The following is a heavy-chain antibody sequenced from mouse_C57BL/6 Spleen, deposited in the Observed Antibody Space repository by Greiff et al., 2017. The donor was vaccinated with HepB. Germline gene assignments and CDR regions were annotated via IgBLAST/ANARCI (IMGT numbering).Heavy chain of an antibody. J-gene: IGHJ2*01. V-gene: IGHV3-6*01. CDR2: ISYDGSN. D-gene: IGHD2-3*01. CDR1: GYSITSGYY. CDR3: ARDYDGPFDY. Sequence: EVQLQESGPGLVKPSQSLSLTCSVTGYSITSGYYWNWIRQFPGNKLEWMGYISYDGSNNYNPSLKNRISITRDTSKNQFFLKLKSVTTEDTATYYCARDYDGPFDYWGQGTTLTVSS.